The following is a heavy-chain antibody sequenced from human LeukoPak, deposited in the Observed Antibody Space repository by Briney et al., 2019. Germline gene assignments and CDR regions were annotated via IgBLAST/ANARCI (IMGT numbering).Heavy chain of an antibody. V-gene: IGHV1-69*06. CDR1: GGTFSSYA. CDR3: ARGPGAQHFDY. J-gene: IGHJ4*02. D-gene: IGHD3-10*01. Sequence: ASVKVSCKASGGTFSSYAISWVRQAPGQGLEWMGGIIPIFGTANYAQRFQGRVTITADKSTSTAYMELSSLRSEDTAVYYCARGPGAQHFDYWGQGTLVTVSS. CDR2: IIPIFGTA.